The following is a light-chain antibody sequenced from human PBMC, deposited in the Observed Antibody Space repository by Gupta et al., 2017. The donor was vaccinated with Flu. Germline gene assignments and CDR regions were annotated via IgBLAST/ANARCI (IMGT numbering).Light chain of an antibody. CDR1: TSNIGRNT. CDR3: AAWDDSLGGLYV. Sequence: GQRVTISCSGSTSNIGRNTVNWYQQLPGTAPKLLIYNDDHRSSGVPDRFSGSKSGTSASLAVSGLRSGDEGEYYCAAWDDSLGGLYVFGTGTKLSVL. J-gene: IGLJ1*01. CDR2: NDD. V-gene: IGLV1-44*01.